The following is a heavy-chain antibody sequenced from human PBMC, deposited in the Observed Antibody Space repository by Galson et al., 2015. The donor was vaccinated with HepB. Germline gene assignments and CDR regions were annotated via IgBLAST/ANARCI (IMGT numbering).Heavy chain of an antibody. Sequence: SLRLSCAASGFTFSSYGMNWVRQAPGKGLEWVSSISSGSSYIYYADSVKGRFTISRDNAENSLYLRMNSLRAEDTAVYYCARSRVFRDAFDIWGQGTLVTVSS. J-gene: IGHJ3*02. CDR2: ISSGSSYI. D-gene: IGHD2-21*01. CDR3: ARSRVFRDAFDI. V-gene: IGHV3-21*01. CDR1: GFTFSSYG.